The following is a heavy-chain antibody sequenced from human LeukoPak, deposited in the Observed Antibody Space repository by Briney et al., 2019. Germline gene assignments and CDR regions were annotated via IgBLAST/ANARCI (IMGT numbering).Heavy chain of an antibody. CDR2: IIGSSGDT. V-gene: IGHV3-23*01. Sequence: GGSLRLSCAASGFRFSNFAMSWVRQAPGKGLEWVSLIIGSSGDTLYADSVKGRFTISRDISKNRLYLQMNSLRAEDTALYYCARGAYDYIEMGYFDDWGQGTLVTVSS. CDR1: GFRFSNFA. CDR3: ARGAYDYIEMGYFDD. J-gene: IGHJ4*02. D-gene: IGHD5-12*01.